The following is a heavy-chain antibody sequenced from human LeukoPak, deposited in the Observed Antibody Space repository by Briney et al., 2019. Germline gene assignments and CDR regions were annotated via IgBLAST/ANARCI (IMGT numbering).Heavy chain of an antibody. J-gene: IGHJ4*02. Sequence: ASVKVSCKASGYTFSDYYIHWVRQAPGQGLEWMGWITPNSGGTKYAQRFQGRVTMTRDTSISTACMDLSSLGSDDTAVFYCVRKSATRRTSEFDYWGQGTPVTVSS. CDR3: VRKSATRRTSEFDY. D-gene: IGHD2-15*01. CDR1: GYTFSDYY. CDR2: ITPNSGGT. V-gene: IGHV1-2*02.